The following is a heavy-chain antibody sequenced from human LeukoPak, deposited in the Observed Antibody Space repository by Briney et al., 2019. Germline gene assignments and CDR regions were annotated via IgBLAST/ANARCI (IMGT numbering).Heavy chain of an antibody. V-gene: IGHV3-11*04. J-gene: IGHJ4*02. CDR2: ISSSGSTI. Sequence: LSLTCTVSGGSISSSSYYWGWIRQPPGKGLEWVSYISSSGSTIYYADSVKGRFTISRDNAKNSLYLQMNSLRAEDTAVYYCARASGSYQTFDYWGQGTLVTVSS. CDR1: GGSISSSSYY. CDR3: ARASGSYQTFDY. D-gene: IGHD1-26*01.